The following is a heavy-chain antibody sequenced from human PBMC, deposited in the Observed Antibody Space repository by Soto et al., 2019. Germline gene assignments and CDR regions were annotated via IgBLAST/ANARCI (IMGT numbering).Heavy chain of an antibody. CDR3: ARELLDSSGDEGDAFDI. CDR1: GGTFSSYA. CDR2: IIPIFGTA. Sequence: QVQLVQSGAEVKKPGSSVKVSCKASGGTFSSYAISWVRQAPGQGLEWMGGIIPIFGTANYAQKFQGRVTITADESTSTAYMELSSLRSEDTVVYYCARELLDSSGDEGDAFDIWGQGTMVTVSS. V-gene: IGHV1-69*01. D-gene: IGHD6-19*01. J-gene: IGHJ3*02.